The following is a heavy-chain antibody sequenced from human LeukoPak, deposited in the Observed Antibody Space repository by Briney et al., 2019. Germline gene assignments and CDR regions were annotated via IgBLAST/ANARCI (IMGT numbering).Heavy chain of an antibody. J-gene: IGHJ2*01. CDR3: ARSPSVPGRNWYVDL. CDR2: IYPGDSDT. V-gene: IGHV5-51*01. Sequence: GESLKISCKGSKYSFSTYWIGWVRHVPGKGLEWMGVIYPGDSDTRYSPSFQGQVTISVGKSISTTYLQWSTLKASDTAIYSCARSPSVPGRNWYVDLWGRGTLVTVSS. D-gene: IGHD6-6*01. CDR1: KYSFSTYW.